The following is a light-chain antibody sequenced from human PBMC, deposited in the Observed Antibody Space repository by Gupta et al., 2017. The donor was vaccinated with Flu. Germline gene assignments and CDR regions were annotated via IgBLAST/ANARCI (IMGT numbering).Light chain of an antibody. V-gene: IGKV1-5*03. CDR1: QSISSW. J-gene: IGKJ1*01. CDR3: QRYDSLWT. Sequence: DIHITQSPSTLSASVGDRVTITCRASQSISSWLAWYQQKPGKVPKLLIYQASRLESGVPSRFSGSGSGTEFTLTISSLQADDVATYYCQRYDSLWTFGQGTKVEIK. CDR2: QAS.